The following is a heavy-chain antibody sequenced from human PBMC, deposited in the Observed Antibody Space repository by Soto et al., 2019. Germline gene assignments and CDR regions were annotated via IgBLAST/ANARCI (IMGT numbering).Heavy chain of an antibody. CDR1: GYTFTSYG. CDR3: ARVGITIFGVVIMTFDY. D-gene: IGHD3-3*01. J-gene: IGHJ4*02. CDR2: ISAYNGNT. Sequence: GASVKVSCKASGYTFTSYGISWVRQAPGQGLEWMGWISAYNGNTNYAQKLQGRVTMTTDTSTSTAYMELRSLRSDDTAVYYCARVGITIFGVVIMTFDYWGQGTLVTVSS. V-gene: IGHV1-18*01.